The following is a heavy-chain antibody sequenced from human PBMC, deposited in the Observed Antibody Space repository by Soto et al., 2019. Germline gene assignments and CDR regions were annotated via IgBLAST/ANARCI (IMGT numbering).Heavy chain of an antibody. CDR2: INPNSGNT. D-gene: IGHD4-4*01. V-gene: IGHV1-8*01. CDR3: ARAPFLQYFYMDV. CDR1: GYSFTSYD. J-gene: IGHJ6*03. Sequence: QVQLVQSGAEVKKPGASVKISCKASGYSFTSYDINWVRQATGQGLEWMGWINPNSGNTDYTQKFQGRVTMTRDTSISTAYMELSSLRSDDTAVYYCARAPFLQYFYMDVWGEGTSVTVSS.